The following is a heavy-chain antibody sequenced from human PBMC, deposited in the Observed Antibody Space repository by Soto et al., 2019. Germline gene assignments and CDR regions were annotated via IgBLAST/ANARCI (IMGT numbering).Heavy chain of an antibody. CDR2: ISGSGGST. CDR3: AKGWTTVVTRDGYFDL. Sequence: EVQLLESGGGLVQPGESLRLSCTASGFTFSSYAMTWVRQAPGKGLEWVSTISGSGGSTYYANAVKGRFTISRDNSKNALYLQMNSLRTEDTAVYYCAKGWTTVVTRDGYFDLWGRGTLVTVSS. J-gene: IGHJ2*01. D-gene: IGHD4-17*01. CDR1: GFTFSSYA. V-gene: IGHV3-23*01.